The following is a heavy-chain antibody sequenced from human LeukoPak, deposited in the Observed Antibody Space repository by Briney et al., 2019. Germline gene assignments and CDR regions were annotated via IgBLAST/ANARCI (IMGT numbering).Heavy chain of an antibody. Sequence: GGSLRLSCAASGFTFSSYSMNWDRQAPGKGLEWVSYISSSSSNIYYADSVKGRFTISRDNAKNSLYLQMNSLRDEDTAVYYCARDPPPYYYGSGSYFWGQGTLVTVSS. CDR3: ARDPPPYYYGSGSYF. D-gene: IGHD3-10*01. V-gene: IGHV3-48*02. J-gene: IGHJ4*02. CDR1: GFTFSSYS. CDR2: ISSSSSNI.